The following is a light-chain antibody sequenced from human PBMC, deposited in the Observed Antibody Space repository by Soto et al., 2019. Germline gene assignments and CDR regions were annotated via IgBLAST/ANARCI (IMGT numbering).Light chain of an antibody. V-gene: IGLV2-14*01. CDR1: SSDFGGYNY. Sequence: QSALTQPASVSGSPGQSIPISCTGTSSDFGGYNYVSWYQQHPGKAPKLMIYDVSNRPSGVSNRFSGSKSGNTASLTISGLQAEDEADYYCSSYTSSSFGEVFGTGTKVTVL. CDR2: DVS. J-gene: IGLJ1*01. CDR3: SSYTSSSFGEV.